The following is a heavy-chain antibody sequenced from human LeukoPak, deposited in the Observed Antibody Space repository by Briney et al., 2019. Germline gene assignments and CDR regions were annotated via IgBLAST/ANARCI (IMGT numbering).Heavy chain of an antibody. V-gene: IGHV1-2*02. D-gene: IGHD4-17*01. J-gene: IGHJ6*02. CDR3: ARATTVTGYYYYYGMDV. CDR2: INPNSGGT. Sequence: GASVKVSCKASGYTFTSYGISWVRQAPGQGLEWMGWINPNSGGTNYAQKFQGRVTMTRDTSISTAYMELSRLRSDDTAVYYCARATTVTGYYYYYGMDVWGQGTTVTVSS. CDR1: GYTFTSYG.